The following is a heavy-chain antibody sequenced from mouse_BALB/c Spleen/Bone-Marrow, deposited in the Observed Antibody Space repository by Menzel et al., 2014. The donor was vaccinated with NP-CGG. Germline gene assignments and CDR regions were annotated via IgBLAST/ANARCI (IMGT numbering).Heavy chain of an antibody. CDR1: GNTFTSYD. Sequence: QVQLKQSGVELVKPGASVKLSCKASGNTFTSYDINWVRQRPEQGLEWIGWIFPGDSTTKYNEKFKGKATLSTDKSSSTVHMQLSSLTSEDTAVYYCARRGDRYEAWFPYGGQGTLVTVSA. CDR3: ARRGDRYEAWFPY. CDR2: IFPGDSTT. J-gene: IGHJ3*01. V-gene: IGHV1S56*01. D-gene: IGHD2-14*01.